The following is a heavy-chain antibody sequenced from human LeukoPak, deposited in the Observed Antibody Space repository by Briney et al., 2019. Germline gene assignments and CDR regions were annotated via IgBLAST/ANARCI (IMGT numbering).Heavy chain of an antibody. D-gene: IGHD1-20*01. CDR1: GYTLTELS. V-gene: IGHV1-24*01. Sequence: ASVKVSCKVSGYTLTELSMHWVRQAPGKGLEWMGGFDPEDGETIYAQKFQGRVTMTEDTSTDTAYMELSSLRSEDTAVYYCATDIITGTARRFDPWGQGTLVTVSS. CDR3: ATDIITGTARRFDP. J-gene: IGHJ5*02. CDR2: FDPEDGET.